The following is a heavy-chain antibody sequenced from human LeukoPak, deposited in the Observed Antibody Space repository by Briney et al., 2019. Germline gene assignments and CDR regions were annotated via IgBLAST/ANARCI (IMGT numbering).Heavy chain of an antibody. D-gene: IGHD2-2*02. CDR2: INHSGST. CDR3: ARGGDIVVVPAAIQSGFWFDP. J-gene: IGHJ5*02. V-gene: IGHV4-34*01. CDR1: GGSFSGYY. Sequence: SETLSLTCAVYGGSFSGYYWSWIRQPPGKGLEWIGEINHSGSTNYNPSLKSRVTISVDTSKNQFSLKPSSVTAADTAVYYCARGGDIVVVPAAIQSGFWFDPWAREPWSPSPQ.